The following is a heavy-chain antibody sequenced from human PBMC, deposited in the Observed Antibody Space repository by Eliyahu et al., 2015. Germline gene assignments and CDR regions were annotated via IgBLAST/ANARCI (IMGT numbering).Heavy chain of an antibody. CDR2: TVXRHNTA. J-gene: IGHJ4*02. D-gene: IGHD5-24*01. Sequence: QVQLVQSGAEVKKPGSSVKVSCKVSGDIFEKYAVTWVRQAPGQGLEWMGGTVXRHNTANYAQKFQGRVTITADKSASTAYMELSGLRYDDTALYYCARGVRDXEMASPLHFWGQGTLVTVSS. V-gene: IGHV1-69*06. CDR3: ARGVRDXEMASPLHF. CDR1: GDIFEKYA.